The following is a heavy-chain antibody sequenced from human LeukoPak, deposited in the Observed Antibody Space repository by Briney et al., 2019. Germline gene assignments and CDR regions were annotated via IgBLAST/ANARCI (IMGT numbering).Heavy chain of an antibody. CDR3: ARVGDHFHWNLDL. CDR2: IYSGATT. J-gene: IGHJ2*01. Sequence: GGSLRLSCAASGFTVSTNCMNWVRQAPGKGLEWVSIIYSGATTYYADSVKGRFTISRDTSKNTVSLQMNSLRAEDTAVYFCARVGDHFHWNLDLWGRGTLATVSS. V-gene: IGHV3-53*01. D-gene: IGHD3-3*02. CDR1: GFTVSTNC.